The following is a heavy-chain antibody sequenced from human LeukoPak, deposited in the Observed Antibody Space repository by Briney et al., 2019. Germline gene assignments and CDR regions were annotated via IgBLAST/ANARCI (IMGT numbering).Heavy chain of an antibody. Sequence: ASVKVSCKASGYTFTSYDINWVRQATGQGLEWMGWMNPNSGNTGYAQKFQGRVTMTRNTSIGTAYMELSSLRSEDTAVYYCASLDYDSGGVDIWGQGTMVTVSS. V-gene: IGHV1-8*01. CDR2: MNPNSGNT. D-gene: IGHD3-22*01. CDR1: GYTFTSYD. CDR3: ASLDYDSGGVDI. J-gene: IGHJ3*02.